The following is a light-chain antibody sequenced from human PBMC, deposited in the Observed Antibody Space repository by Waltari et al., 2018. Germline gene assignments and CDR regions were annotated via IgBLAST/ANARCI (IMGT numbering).Light chain of an antibody. Sequence: EIVMTQPPVTLSVSPGERAAPSCRPSQSVRTNLAWYQQRPGQTPRLLIYGTSTRATEIPARFSGSGSGTEFTLTISSLQSEDFAVYYCQQYNDWPYTFGQGTKLEIK. CDR3: QQYNDWPYT. CDR1: QSVRTN. CDR2: GTS. J-gene: IGKJ2*01. V-gene: IGKV3-15*01.